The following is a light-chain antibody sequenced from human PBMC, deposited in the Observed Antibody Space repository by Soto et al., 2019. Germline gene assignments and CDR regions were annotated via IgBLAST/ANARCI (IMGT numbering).Light chain of an antibody. CDR1: QTVSNK. V-gene: IGKV3-20*01. Sequence: IVLTQSPATLSSSPWERATLSCRASQTVSNKLAWYQHKPGQAPRLLIYGVSGRATGIPDRFSGSGSGTDFTLTISRLEPEDFAVYYCQQYGSSGTFGQGTKVDIK. CDR3: QQYGSSGT. CDR2: GVS. J-gene: IGKJ1*01.